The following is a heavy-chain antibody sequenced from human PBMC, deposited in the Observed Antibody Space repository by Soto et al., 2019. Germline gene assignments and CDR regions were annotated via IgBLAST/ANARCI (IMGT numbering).Heavy chain of an antibody. CDR3: AKERMEQYQLLPFFDY. J-gene: IGHJ4*02. CDR2: ISFDGSNK. V-gene: IGHV3-30*18. Sequence: GGSLRLSCAASGFTFGSYGMHWLRQAPGKGLEWVAVISFDGSNKYYAGSVKGRFTISRDNSRNTLYLQMNSLRAEDTAVYYCAKERMEQYQLLPFFDYWGQGTLVTVSS. CDR1: GFTFGSYG. D-gene: IGHD2-2*01.